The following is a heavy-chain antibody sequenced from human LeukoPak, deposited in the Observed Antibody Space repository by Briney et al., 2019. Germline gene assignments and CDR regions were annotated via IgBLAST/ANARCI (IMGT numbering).Heavy chain of an antibody. CDR3: ARDHDFWSGYYTPPSDYYYGMDV. V-gene: IGHV3-13*01. D-gene: IGHD3-3*01. CDR2: IGTGDDT. CDR1: GFTFSTYD. Sequence: QPGGSLRLSCAASGFTFSTYDMHWVRQVTGKGLEWVSAIGTGDDTYYLGSVKGRFTISRENAKNVLYLQMSSLRAEDTAVYYCARDHDFWSGYYTPPSDYYYGMDVWGQGTTVTVSS. J-gene: IGHJ6*02.